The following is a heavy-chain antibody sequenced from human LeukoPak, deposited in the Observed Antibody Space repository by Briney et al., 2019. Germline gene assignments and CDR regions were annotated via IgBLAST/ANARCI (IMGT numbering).Heavy chain of an antibody. CDR1: GFTFSSYS. D-gene: IGHD1-26*01. CDR3: ARGLVIVGDKRDY. J-gene: IGHJ4*02. V-gene: IGHV3-21*01. CDR2: ISSSSSYI. Sequence: GGSLRLSCAASGFTFSSYSMNWVRQVPGKGLEWVSSISSSSSYIYYADSVKGRFTISRDNAKNSLYLQMNSLKAEDTAVYYCARGLVIVGDKRDYWGQGTLVTVSS.